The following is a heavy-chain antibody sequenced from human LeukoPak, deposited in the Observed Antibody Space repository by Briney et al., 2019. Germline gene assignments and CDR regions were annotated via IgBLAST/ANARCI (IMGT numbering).Heavy chain of an antibody. CDR2: LDPEDGET. V-gene: IGHV1-24*01. CDR1: GYTLTELS. CDR3: ATDIITGTAYVY. Sequence: ASVKVSCKVSGYTLTELSMHWVRQAPGKGLEWMGGLDPEDGETIYAQKFQGRVTMTEDTSTDTAYMELSSLRSEDTAVYYCATDIITGTAYVYWGQGTLVTVSS. D-gene: IGHD1-20*01. J-gene: IGHJ4*02.